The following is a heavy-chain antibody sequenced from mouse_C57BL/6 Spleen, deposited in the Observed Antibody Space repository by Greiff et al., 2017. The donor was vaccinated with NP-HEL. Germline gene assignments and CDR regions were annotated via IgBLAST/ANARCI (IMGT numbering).Heavy chain of an antibody. J-gene: IGHJ2*01. V-gene: IGHV1-18*01. CDR1: GYTFTDYN. Sequence: VQLQQSGPELVKPGASVKIPCKASGYTFTDYNMDWVKQSHGKSLEWIGDINPNNGGTIYNQKFKGKATLTVDKSSSTAYMELRSLTSEDTAVYYCARGFYYGSSYVEYFDYWGQGTTLTVSS. CDR3: ARGFYYGSSYVEYFDY. D-gene: IGHD1-1*01. CDR2: INPNNGGT.